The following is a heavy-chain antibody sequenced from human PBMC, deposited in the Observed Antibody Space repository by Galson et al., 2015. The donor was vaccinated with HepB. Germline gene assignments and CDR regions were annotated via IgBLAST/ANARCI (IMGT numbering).Heavy chain of an antibody. CDR2: IIPIFGTA. V-gene: IGHV1-69*13. J-gene: IGHJ4*02. Sequence: SVKVSCKASGGTFSSYAISWVRQAPGQGLEWMGGIIPIFGTANYAQKFQGRVTITADESTSTAYMELSSLRSEDTAVYYCARDSTGTTSLDYWGQGTLVTVSS. CDR3: ARDSTGTTSLDY. CDR1: GGTFSSYA. D-gene: IGHD1-7*01.